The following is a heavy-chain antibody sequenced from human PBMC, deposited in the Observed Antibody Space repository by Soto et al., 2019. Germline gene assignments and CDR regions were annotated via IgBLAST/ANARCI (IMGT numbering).Heavy chain of an antibody. V-gene: IGHV1-18*04. CDR2: ISAYNGNT. CDR1: GYSFTSYG. Sequence: GASVKLSCKASGYSFTSYGISWVRQAPGQGLEWMGWISAYNGNTNYAQKLQGRVTMTTDTSTSTAYMELRSLRSDDTAVYYCARSGLALPYSASHWFDPWGHGTLVTVSS. J-gene: IGHJ5*02. D-gene: IGHD3-22*01. CDR3: ARSGLALPYSASHWFDP.